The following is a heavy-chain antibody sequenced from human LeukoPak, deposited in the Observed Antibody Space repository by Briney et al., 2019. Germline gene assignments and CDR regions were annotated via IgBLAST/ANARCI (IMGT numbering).Heavy chain of an antibody. CDR2: IGTAGDT. Sequence: QTGGSLRLSCAASGFTFSSYDMHWVRQATGKGLEWVSAIGTAGDTYYPGSVKGRFTISRENAKNSLYLQMNSLRAGDTAVYYCARRSSGYYHDAFDIWGQGTMVTVSS. V-gene: IGHV3-13*01. J-gene: IGHJ3*02. CDR3: ARRSSGYYHDAFDI. D-gene: IGHD3-22*01. CDR1: GFTFSSYD.